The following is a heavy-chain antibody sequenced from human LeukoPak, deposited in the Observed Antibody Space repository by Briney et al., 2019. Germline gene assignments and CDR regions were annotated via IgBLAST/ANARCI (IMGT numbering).Heavy chain of an antibody. J-gene: IGHJ4*02. Sequence: GGSLRLSCAASGFTLSSYAMSWVRQAPGKGLEWVSAISGSGGSTYYADSVKGRFTISRDNSKNTLYLQMNSLRAEDTAVYYCAKDTIRNYYDSSGYYFFDYWGQGALVTVSS. V-gene: IGHV3-23*01. CDR1: GFTLSSYA. D-gene: IGHD3-22*01. CDR3: AKDTIRNYYDSSGYYFFDY. CDR2: ISGSGGST.